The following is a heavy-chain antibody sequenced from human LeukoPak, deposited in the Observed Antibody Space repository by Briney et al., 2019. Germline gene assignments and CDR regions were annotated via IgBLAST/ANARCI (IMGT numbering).Heavy chain of an antibody. J-gene: IGHJ4*02. CDR3: ARGMDYYDSFDY. V-gene: IGHV3-53*01. CDR1: GFTVSSNY. CDR2: IYSGGST. D-gene: IGHD3-22*01. Sequence: GGSLRLSCAASGFTVSSNYMSWVRQAPGKGLEWVSVIYSGGSTYYADSVKGRFTISRDNSKNTLYLQMNSLRAEDTAVYYCARGMDYYDSFDYWGQGTLVTVSS.